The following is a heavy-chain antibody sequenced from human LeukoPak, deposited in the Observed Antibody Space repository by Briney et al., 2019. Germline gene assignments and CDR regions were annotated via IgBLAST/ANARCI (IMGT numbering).Heavy chain of an antibody. Sequence: SETLSLTCTVSGGSISHYYWSWIRQPPGKGLEWIGYIYYSGSTNYNPFLKSRVTISVDTSKNQFSLKLSSVTAADTAVYYCARGYYDSSGYLISYNWFDPWGQGTLVTVSS. CDR2: IYYSGST. CDR3: ARGYYDSSGYLISYNWFDP. CDR1: GGSISHYY. D-gene: IGHD3-22*01. J-gene: IGHJ5*02. V-gene: IGHV4-59*01.